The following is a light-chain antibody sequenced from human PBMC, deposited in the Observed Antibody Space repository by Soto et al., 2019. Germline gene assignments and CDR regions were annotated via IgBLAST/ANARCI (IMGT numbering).Light chain of an antibody. CDR1: SSDVGGYNY. V-gene: IGLV2-14*01. J-gene: IGLJ1*01. CDR2: DVS. CDR3: SSYTSSSTIYV. Sequence: QSVLTQPASVSGAPGQSITISCTGTSSDVGGYNYVSWYQQLPGKAPKLIIYDVSHRPSGVSNRFSGYKSGNTASLTISGLQAEDEADYYYSSYTSSSTIYVFGTGTKLTVL.